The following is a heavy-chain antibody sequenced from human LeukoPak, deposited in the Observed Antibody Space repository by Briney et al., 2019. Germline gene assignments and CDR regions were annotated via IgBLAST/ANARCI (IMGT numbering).Heavy chain of an antibody. CDR1: GYTLTELS. Sequence: ASVKVSCKVSGYTLTELSMHWVRQAPGKGLEWMGGFDPEDRETIYAQKLQGRVTMTTDTSTSTAYMELRSLRSDDTAVYYCARDKNEFDYWGQGTLVTVSS. J-gene: IGHJ4*02. CDR2: FDPEDRET. V-gene: IGHV1-24*01. CDR3: ARDKNEFDY.